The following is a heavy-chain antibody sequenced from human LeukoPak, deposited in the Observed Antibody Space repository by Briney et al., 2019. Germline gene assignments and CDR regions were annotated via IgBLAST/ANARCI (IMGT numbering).Heavy chain of an antibody. Sequence: GGSLRLSCAASGFGFGQYEMNWVRQAPGKGLEWVAVISYDGSNKYYADSVKGRFTISRDNSKNTLYLQMNSLRAEDTAVYYCARDGIAARSGWFDPWGQGTLVTVSS. CDR2: ISYDGSNK. V-gene: IGHV3-30*01. CDR1: GFGFGQYE. D-gene: IGHD6-6*01. CDR3: ARDGIAARSGWFDP. J-gene: IGHJ5*02.